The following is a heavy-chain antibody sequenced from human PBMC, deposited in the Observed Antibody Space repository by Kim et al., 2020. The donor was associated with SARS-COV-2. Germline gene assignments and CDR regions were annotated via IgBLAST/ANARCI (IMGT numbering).Heavy chain of an antibody. Sequence: GGSLRLSCAASGFTFDDYAMHWVRQAPGKGLEWVSGISWNSGSIGYADSVKGRFTISRDNAKNSLYLQMNSLRAEDTALYYCAKDINKAMVRDPTYYYGMDVWGQGTTVTVSS. CDR1: GFTFDDYA. CDR2: ISWNSGSI. J-gene: IGHJ6*02. D-gene: IGHD3-10*01. CDR3: AKDINKAMVRDPTYYYGMDV. V-gene: IGHV3-9*01.